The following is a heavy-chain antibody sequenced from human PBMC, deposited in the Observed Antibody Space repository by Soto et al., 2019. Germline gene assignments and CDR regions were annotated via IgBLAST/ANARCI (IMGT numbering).Heavy chain of an antibody. CDR1: GGTFSTYA. J-gene: IGHJ6*02. CDR2: IIPIFGTA. D-gene: IGHD2-15*01. CDR3: ARDEMVVATGSRTWHYYYGMDV. V-gene: IGHV1-69*12. Sequence: QVQLVQSGAEVKKPGSSVKVSCKSSGGTFSTYAISWVRQAPGQGLEWMGGIIPIFGTANYAQKFQGRVTITADESTTTAYMEVISRRSEDTAVYYCARDEMVVATGSRTWHYYYGMDVWGQGTTVTVSS.